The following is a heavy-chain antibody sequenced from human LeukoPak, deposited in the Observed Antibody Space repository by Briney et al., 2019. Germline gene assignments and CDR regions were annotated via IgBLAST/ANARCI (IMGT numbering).Heavy chain of an antibody. Sequence: GGSLRLSCAASGFTVSSNYMSWVRQAPGKGLELVSVTYSADSTYYADSVKGRFTISRDNSKNTLYLQMNSLRAEDTAVYYCATVEYYDSSGSCYFQHWGQGTLLTVSS. J-gene: IGHJ1*01. CDR2: TYSADST. CDR1: GFTVSSNY. CDR3: ATVEYYDSSGSCYFQH. D-gene: IGHD3-22*01. V-gene: IGHV3-53*01.